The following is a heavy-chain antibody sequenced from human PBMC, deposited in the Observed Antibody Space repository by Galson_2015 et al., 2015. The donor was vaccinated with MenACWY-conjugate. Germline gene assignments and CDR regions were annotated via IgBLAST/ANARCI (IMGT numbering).Heavy chain of an antibody. Sequence: QSGAEVKKPGESLQISCKTTGYSFTTYWITWVRQMPGTGLEWMGLISPGDSNTRYSPSFQGQVTISADKSISTAYLQWSSQKASAPAMNYGARHPRGGRGMDAWGQGTRAPVSS. CDR1: GYSFTTYW. CDR2: ISPGDSNT. CDR3: ARHPRGGRGMDA. J-gene: IGHJ6*02. V-gene: IGHV5-51*01. D-gene: IGHD1-26*01.